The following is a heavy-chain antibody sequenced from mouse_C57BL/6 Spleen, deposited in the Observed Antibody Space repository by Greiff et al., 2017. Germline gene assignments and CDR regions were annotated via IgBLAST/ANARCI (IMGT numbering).Heavy chain of an antibody. CDR2: INPGSGGT. V-gene: IGHV1-54*01. CDR3: ARDYSKGAWFAY. CDR1: GYAFTNYL. Sequence: QVHVKQSGAELVRPGTSVKVSCKASGYAFTNYLIEWVKQRPGQGLEWIGVINPGSGGTNYNEKFKGKATLTADKSSSTAYMQLSSLTSEDSAVYFCARDYSKGAWFAYWGQGTLVTVSA. J-gene: IGHJ3*01. D-gene: IGHD2-5*01.